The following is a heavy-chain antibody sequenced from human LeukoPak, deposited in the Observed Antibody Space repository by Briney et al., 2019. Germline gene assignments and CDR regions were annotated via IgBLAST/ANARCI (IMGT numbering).Heavy chain of an antibody. J-gene: IGHJ4*02. Sequence: SETLSLTCTVSGGSVRSGSYYWSWIRQPPGKGLEWIGYIYYSGSTNYNPSLKSRVTISVDTSKNQFSLKLSSVTAADTAVYYCARRESYYRHSDYWGQGTLVTVSS. CDR3: ARRESYYRHSDY. V-gene: IGHV4-61*01. CDR2: IYYSGST. D-gene: IGHD3-10*01. CDR1: GGSVRSGSYY.